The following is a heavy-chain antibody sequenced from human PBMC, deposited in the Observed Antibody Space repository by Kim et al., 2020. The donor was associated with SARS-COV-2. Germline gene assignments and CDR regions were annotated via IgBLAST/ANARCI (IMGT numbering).Heavy chain of an antibody. CDR3: ARGRTYLGMYSSSWYGDDFDY. D-gene: IGHD6-13*01. CDR1: GFTFSSYD. J-gene: IGHJ4*02. V-gene: IGHV3-13*01. CDR2: IGTAGDT. Sequence: GGSLRLSCAASGFTFSSYDMHWVRQATGKGLEWVSAIGTAGDTYYPGSVKGRFTISRENAKNSLYLQMNSLRAGDTAVYYCARGRTYLGMYSSSWYGDDFDYWGQGTLVTVSS.